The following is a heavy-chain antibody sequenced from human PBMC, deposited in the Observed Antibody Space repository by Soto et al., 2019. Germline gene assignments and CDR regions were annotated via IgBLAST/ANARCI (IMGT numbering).Heavy chain of an antibody. J-gene: IGHJ5*02. CDR2: IYNSGTT. CDR1: GGTITRGGYY. V-gene: IGHV4-31*03. CDR3: ARDPAP. Sequence: QVQLQESGPGLVKPSETLSLTCTVSGGTITRGGYYWSWIRQHPGKGLEWIGYIYNSGTTYYNPSLKSRVTISGDTSKNQCSLKLTSVTAADTAVYYCARDPAPWGQGTLVTVSS.